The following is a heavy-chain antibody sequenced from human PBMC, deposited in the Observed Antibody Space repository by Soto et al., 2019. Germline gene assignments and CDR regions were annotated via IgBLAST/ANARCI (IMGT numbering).Heavy chain of an antibody. J-gene: IGHJ6*02. CDR3: AKGVSVGLSGYYGMDV. CDR1: GFTFSSYW. V-gene: IGHV3-23*01. Sequence: PGGSLRLSCAASGFTFSSYWMSWVRQAPGKGLEWVSGISSNGGSTYYADSVKGRFTISRDNSKNTLYLQMNSLRAEDTAVYYCAKGVSVGLSGYYGMDVWGQGTTVTVSS. CDR2: ISSNGGST. D-gene: IGHD3-16*02.